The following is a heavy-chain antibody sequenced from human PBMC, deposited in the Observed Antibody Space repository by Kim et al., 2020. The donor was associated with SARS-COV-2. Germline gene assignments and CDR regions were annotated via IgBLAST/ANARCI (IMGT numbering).Heavy chain of an antibody. Sequence: SETLSLTCTVSGGSISSSSYYWGWIRQPPGKGLEWIGSIYYSGSTYYNPSLKSRVTISVDTSKNQFSLKLSSVTAADTAVYYCERVTVFGGRGWFDPWGQGTLVTVSS. CDR2: IYYSGST. D-gene: IGHD3-16*01. J-gene: IGHJ5*02. V-gene: IGHV4-39*07. CDR1: GGSISSSSYY. CDR3: ERVTVFGGRGWFDP.